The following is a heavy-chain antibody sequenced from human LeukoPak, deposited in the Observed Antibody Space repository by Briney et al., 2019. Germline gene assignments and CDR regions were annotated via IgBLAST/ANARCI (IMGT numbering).Heavy chain of an antibody. D-gene: IGHD3-10*01. CDR2: INPNSGGT. J-gene: IGHJ4*02. V-gene: IGHV1-2*06. CDR1: GYTFTGYY. CDR3: ARVPYYYGSGGFDY. Sequence: ASVKVSCKASGYTFTGYYMHWVRQAPGQGLEWMGRINPNSGGTNYAQKFQGRVTMSRDTSISTAYMELSRLRSDDTAVYYCARVPYYYGSGGFDYWGQGTLVTVSS.